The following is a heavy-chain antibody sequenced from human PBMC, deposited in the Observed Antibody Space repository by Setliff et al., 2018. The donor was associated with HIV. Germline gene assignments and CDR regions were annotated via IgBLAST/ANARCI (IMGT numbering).Heavy chain of an antibody. D-gene: IGHD5-18*01. J-gene: IGHJ4*02. CDR2: IYYSGSV. CDR1: GGSIIYTSYY. V-gene: IGHV4-39*07. CDR3: ARTLRAAAMGYFDY. Sequence: SETLSLTCTVSGGSIIYTSYYWGWIRQPPGKGLEWIGSIYYSGSVYYNPSLKSRVTISVDTTKNQFSLKVKSVTAADTAVYYCARTLRAAAMGYFDYWGQGTLVTVSS.